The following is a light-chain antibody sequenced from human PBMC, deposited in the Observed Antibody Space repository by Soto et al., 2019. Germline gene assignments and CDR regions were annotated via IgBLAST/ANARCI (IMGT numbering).Light chain of an antibody. CDR2: DVN. Sequence: QSALTQPASVSGSPGQSITISCTGTSSDVGGYNYVSWYQQHPGKAPKLMIYDVNTRPSRVSNRFSGSKSGNTASLTISGLQAEDEADYYCSSYTSSISFGGGTQLTVL. CDR1: SSDVGGYNY. CDR3: SSYTSSIS. V-gene: IGLV2-14*01. J-gene: IGLJ2*01.